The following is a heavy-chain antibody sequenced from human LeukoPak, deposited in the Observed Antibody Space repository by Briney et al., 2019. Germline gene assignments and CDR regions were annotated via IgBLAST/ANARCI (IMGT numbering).Heavy chain of an antibody. J-gene: IGHJ3*02. D-gene: IGHD5-12*01. CDR1: GFSFSDYA. V-gene: IGHV3-30-3*01. CDR2: ISYDGSNK. CDR3: VREVARDCAFDI. Sequence: SEGSLRLSCAASGFSFSDYAMHWVRQAPGKGPEWVAVISYDGSNKLCADSVKGRFTISRDNSENTLYMQMNSLRAEDTAVFYCVREVARDCAFDIWGQGTMVTVSS.